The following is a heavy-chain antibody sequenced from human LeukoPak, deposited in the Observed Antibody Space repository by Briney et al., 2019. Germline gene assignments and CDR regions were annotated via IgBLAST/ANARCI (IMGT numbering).Heavy chain of an antibody. CDR2: IYYSGST. J-gene: IGHJ4*02. Sequence: PSETLSLTCTVSGGSISSGDYYWSWIRQPPGKGLEWIGYIYYSGSTYYNPSLKSRVTISVDTSKNQFSLKLSSVTAADTAVYYCARLAGYSSGWYGSVGSYFDYWGQGTLVTVSS. V-gene: IGHV4-30-4*01. CDR1: GGSISSGDYY. D-gene: IGHD6-19*01. CDR3: ARLAGYSSGWYGSVGSYFDY.